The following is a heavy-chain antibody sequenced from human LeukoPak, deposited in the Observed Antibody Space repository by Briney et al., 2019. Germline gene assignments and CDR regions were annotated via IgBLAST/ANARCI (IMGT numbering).Heavy chain of an antibody. V-gene: IGHV5-51*01. D-gene: IGHD3-10*01. J-gene: IGHJ6*02. CDR2: IYPSDSVA. Sequence: GESLKISCNGSGDSFTNYWIGWVRQMPGKGLEWMAIIYPSDSVARYNPSLQGQVTISVDKSINTAYLQWSSLKASNTAMYYCVRQAYFGLDVWGEGTTVTVS. CDR1: GDSFTNYW. CDR3: VRQAYFGLDV.